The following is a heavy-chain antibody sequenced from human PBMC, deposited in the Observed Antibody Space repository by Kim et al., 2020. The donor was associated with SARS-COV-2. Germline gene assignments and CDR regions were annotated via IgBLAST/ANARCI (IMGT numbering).Heavy chain of an antibody. CDR1: GYTFTSYG. D-gene: IGHD3-3*01. J-gene: IGHJ6*02. Sequence: ASVKVSCKASGYTFTSYGISWVRHAPGQGLEWMGWISAYNGNTNYAQKLQGRVTMTTDTSTSTAYMELRSLRSDDTAVYYCARDLRSATSPNITIFGVDRFYGMDVWGQGTTVTVSS. CDR2: ISAYNGNT. CDR3: ARDLRSATSPNITIFGVDRFYGMDV. V-gene: IGHV1-18*04.